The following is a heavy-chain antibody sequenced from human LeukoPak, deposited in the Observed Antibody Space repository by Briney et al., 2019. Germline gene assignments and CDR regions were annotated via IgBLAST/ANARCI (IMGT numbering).Heavy chain of an antibody. CDR3: ARHAGYSSGWKKKTSDY. Sequence: KPSETLSLTCTVSGGSISSSSYYWGWIRQPPGKGLEWIGSIYYSGSTYYNPSLKSRVTISVDTSKNQFSLKLSSVTAADTAVYYCARHAGYSSGWKKKTSDYWGQGTLVTVSS. J-gene: IGHJ4*02. CDR2: IYYSGST. D-gene: IGHD6-19*01. V-gene: IGHV4-39*01. CDR1: GGSISSSSYY.